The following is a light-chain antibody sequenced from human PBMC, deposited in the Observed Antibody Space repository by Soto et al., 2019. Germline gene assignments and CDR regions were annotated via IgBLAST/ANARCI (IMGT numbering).Light chain of an antibody. V-gene: IGKV3-11*01. CDR3: QQRSNWPIT. J-gene: IGKJ5*01. CDR1: QSVSNY. CDR2: EVS. Sequence: EIVLTQSPATLSLSPGERATLSCRARQSVSNYLAWFQQKPGQAPRLLIYEVSNRATGIPGRFSGSGSETDFTLTISSLEPEDFAVYYCQQRSNWPITFGQGTRLEIK.